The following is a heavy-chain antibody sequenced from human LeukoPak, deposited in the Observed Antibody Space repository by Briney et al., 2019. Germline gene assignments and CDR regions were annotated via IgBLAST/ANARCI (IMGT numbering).Heavy chain of an antibody. CDR1: GFTFNSYG. Sequence: PGRSLRLSCAASGFTFNSYGMHWVRQAPGKGLEWVALIWYDGGNKYYADSVKGRFTISRDNSQNPLYLQMNSLRAEDTAVYYCARVNTNYYVPVNYGMDVWGQGTTVTVSS. V-gene: IGHV3-33*01. CDR2: IWYDGGNK. D-gene: IGHD3-16*01. J-gene: IGHJ6*02. CDR3: ARVNTNYYVPVNYGMDV.